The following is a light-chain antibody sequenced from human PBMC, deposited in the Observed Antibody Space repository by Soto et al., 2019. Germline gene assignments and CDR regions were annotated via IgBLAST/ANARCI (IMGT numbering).Light chain of an antibody. V-gene: IGLV3-27*01. Sequence: SYELTQPSSVSVSPGQTARITCSGDVLAKKYARWFQRKPGQAPVMVIYKTSERPSGIPERFSGSNSGTTVTLTISGAQVEDEADYYCYSAADNVRVFGGGTKLTVL. CDR2: KTS. CDR1: VLAKKY. J-gene: IGLJ2*01. CDR3: YSAADNVRV.